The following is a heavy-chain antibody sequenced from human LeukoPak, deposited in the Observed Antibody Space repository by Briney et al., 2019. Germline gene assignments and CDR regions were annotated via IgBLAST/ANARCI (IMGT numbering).Heavy chain of an antibody. CDR3: ARRVAVAGYFDY. Sequence: SETLSLTCTVSGGSISSSSYYWGWIRQPPGKGLEWIGSIYYSGSTYYNPSLKSRVTISVDTSKNQFSLKLSSVTAADTAVYYCARRVAVAGYFDYWGQGTLVTVSS. CDR2: IYYSGST. J-gene: IGHJ4*02. D-gene: IGHD6-19*01. CDR1: GGSISSSSYY. V-gene: IGHV4-39*01.